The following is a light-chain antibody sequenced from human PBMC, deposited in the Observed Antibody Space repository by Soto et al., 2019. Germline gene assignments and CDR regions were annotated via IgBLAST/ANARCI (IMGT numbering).Light chain of an antibody. CDR2: DAS. Sequence: DIQVTQSPPTLSASVGDRVTITCRASQTISTWMAWYQQKPGKAPKLLIHDASSLESGVPSRFSGSGSVTEFTLTISILQPDDFATYYCQHYNSYSEAFGQGTKVDTK. J-gene: IGKJ1*01. V-gene: IGKV1-5*01. CDR3: QHYNSYSEA. CDR1: QTISTW.